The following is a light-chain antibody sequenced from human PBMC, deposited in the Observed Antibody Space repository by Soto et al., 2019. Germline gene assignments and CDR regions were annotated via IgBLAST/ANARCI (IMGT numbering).Light chain of an antibody. CDR2: GDN. J-gene: IGLJ2*01. Sequence: SYELTQPPSVSVSPGQTARITCSGDALPKKNAYWYQQRSGQPPVLVIYGDNKRPSGIPERFSVSSSGTVATLTIRGAQVEDEADYFCYSTDSSNSRGVFGGGTQLTVL. CDR3: YSTDSSNSRGV. V-gene: IGLV3-10*01. CDR1: ALPKKN.